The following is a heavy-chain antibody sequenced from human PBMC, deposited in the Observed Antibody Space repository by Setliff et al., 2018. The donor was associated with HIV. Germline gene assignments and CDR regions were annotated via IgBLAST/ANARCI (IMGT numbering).Heavy chain of an antibody. CDR1: GYSFTSYW. J-gene: IGHJ3*02. CDR2: VYPGDSDT. V-gene: IGHV5-51*01. Sequence: GESLKISCKGSGYSFTSYWIGWVRQMPGKGLEWMGIVYPGDSDTRYSPSFQGQVTISADKSISTAYLQWSSLKASDTAMYYCARQVPAAIGAFDIWGQGTMVTVSS. CDR3: ARQVPAAIGAFDI. D-gene: IGHD2-2*02.